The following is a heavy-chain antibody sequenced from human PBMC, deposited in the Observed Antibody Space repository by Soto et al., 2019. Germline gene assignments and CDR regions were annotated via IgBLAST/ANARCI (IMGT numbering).Heavy chain of an antibody. V-gene: IGHV4-4*02. D-gene: IGHD3-16*01. CDR2: ISHSGTV. CDR1: SVSITRSNW. Sequence: SETLSLACYVSSVSITRSNWCTWVRQPPGKGLEWLGKISHSGTVNYNATLRSRVTISVDKPKNQLSLKLMSVTAADTAVYYCARDYDGFDYWGPGILVTVSS. CDR3: ARDYDGFDY. J-gene: IGHJ4*02.